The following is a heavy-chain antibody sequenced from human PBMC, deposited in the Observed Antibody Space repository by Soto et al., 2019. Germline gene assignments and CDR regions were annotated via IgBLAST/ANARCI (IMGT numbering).Heavy chain of an antibody. CDR2: IYYSGST. CDR3: ARSSGPGAYYYMDV. V-gene: IGHV4-31*03. Sequence: SETLSLTCTVSGGSISSGGYYWSWIRQHPGKGLEWIGYIYYSGSTYYNPSLKSRVTISVDTSKNQFSLKLSSVTAADTAVYYCARSSGPGAYYYMDVWGKGTTVTVSS. D-gene: IGHD3-10*01. CDR1: GGSISSGGYY. J-gene: IGHJ6*03.